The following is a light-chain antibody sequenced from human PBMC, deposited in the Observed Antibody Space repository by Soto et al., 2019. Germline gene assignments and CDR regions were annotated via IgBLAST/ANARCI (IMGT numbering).Light chain of an antibody. CDR2: DAS. V-gene: IGKV3-11*01. CDR3: QQRGWPPLA. CDR1: QSVSSS. J-gene: IGKJ4*01. Sequence: EIVLTQSPATLSLSPGERATLSCRASQSVSSSLAWYQQKPGQAPRLIIHDASNRATGIPARFSGSGSGTDFTLTISSLEPEDFAVYYCQQRGWPPLAFGGGTRVEIK.